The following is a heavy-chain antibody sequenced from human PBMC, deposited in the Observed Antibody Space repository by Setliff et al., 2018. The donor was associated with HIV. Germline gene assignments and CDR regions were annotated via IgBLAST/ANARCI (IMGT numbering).Heavy chain of an antibody. CDR3: ARGQGCGGGCHYAFEM. J-gene: IGHJ3*02. Sequence: SETLSLTCTVSGDSISSDFYWGWSRQPPGKGLEWIGSIYHSGNTYYIPSRQSRVTIAVDMSKYQISLNLNSVTAADTAVYYGARGQGCGGGCHYAFEMWGQGTMVTVSS. D-gene: IGHD2-21*02. CDR1: GDSISSDFY. CDR2: IYHSGNT. V-gene: IGHV4-38-2*02.